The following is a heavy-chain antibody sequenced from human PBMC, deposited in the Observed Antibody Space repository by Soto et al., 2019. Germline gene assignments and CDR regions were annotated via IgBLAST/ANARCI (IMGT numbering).Heavy chain of an antibody. CDR1: GYTFTSYY. J-gene: IGHJ4*02. CDR2: INPSGGST. D-gene: IGHD4-4*01. Sequence: GASVKVSCKASGYTFTSYYMHWVRQAPGQGLEWMGIINPSGGSTSYAQKFQGRVTMTRDTSTSTVYMELSSLRSEDTAVYYCARDLGTNDYSSYFGRDYWGQGTLVTVSS. V-gene: IGHV1-46*01. CDR3: ARDLGTNDYSSYFGRDY.